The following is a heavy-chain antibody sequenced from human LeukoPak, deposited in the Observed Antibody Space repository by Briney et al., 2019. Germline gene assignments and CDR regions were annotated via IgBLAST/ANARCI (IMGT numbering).Heavy chain of an antibody. CDR3: ARPPAPYCGGDCSLDY. V-gene: IGHV1-69*05. Sequence: SVKVSCKASGGTFSSYAISWVRQAPGQGLEWMGGIIPIFGTANYAQKFQGRVTMTRDTSTSTVYMELSSLRSEDTAVYYCARPPAPYCGGDCSLDYWGQGTLVTVSS. CDR2: IIPIFGTA. J-gene: IGHJ4*02. D-gene: IGHD2-21*02. CDR1: GGTFSSYA.